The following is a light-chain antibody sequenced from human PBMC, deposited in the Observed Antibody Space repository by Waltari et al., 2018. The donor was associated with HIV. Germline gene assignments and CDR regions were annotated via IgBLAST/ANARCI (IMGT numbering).Light chain of an antibody. CDR1: LTVRTDY. CDR3: QQYGSSPPT. J-gene: IGKJ1*01. CDR2: HAS. Sequence: EIVLTQSPGPLSLSPGERATPSCRASLTVRTDYLAWYQHKPGQPPRLLIYHASRRATGVPDRFSGSGSVSDFTLTISRLEPEDFAVYSCQQYGSSPPTFGQGTKVEI. V-gene: IGKV3-20*01.